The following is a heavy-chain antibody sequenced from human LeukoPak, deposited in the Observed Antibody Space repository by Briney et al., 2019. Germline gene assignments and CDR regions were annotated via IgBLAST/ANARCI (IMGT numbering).Heavy chain of an antibody. Sequence: GGSLRLSCAASGFTFSNYAMSWVRQTPGKGLEWVSSISGSGDSTYYADSVKGRFTISRDNSKNTLYLQMNSLRAEDTAVYYCARDRTDYDFWSGYSYYFDYWGQGTLVTVSS. CDR3: ARDRTDYDFWSGYSYYFDY. V-gene: IGHV3-23*01. D-gene: IGHD3-3*01. J-gene: IGHJ4*02. CDR2: ISGSGDST. CDR1: GFTFSNYA.